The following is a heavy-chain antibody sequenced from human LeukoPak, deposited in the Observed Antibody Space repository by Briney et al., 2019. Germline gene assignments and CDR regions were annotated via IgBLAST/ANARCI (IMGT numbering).Heavy chain of an antibody. D-gene: IGHD3-22*01. CDR1: GGTFSSYA. CDR2: IIPIFGTA. V-gene: IGHV1-69*06. CDR3: AVYDSSSHRGYYFDY. Sequence: GASVKVSCKASGGTFSSYAISWVRQAPGQGLEWMGRIIPIFGTANYAQKFQGRVTITADKSTSTAYMELSGLRSEDTAVYYCAVYDSSSHRGYYFDYWGQGTLVTVSS. J-gene: IGHJ4*02.